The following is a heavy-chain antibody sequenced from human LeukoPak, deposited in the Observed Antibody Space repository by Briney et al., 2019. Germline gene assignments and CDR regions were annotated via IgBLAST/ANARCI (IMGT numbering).Heavy chain of an antibody. CDR1: GFIFSNFG. V-gene: IGHV3-33*01. CDR2: IWHNGINK. CDR3: ARGSAFDI. J-gene: IGHJ3*02. Sequence: GGSLRLSCAASGFIFSNFGMLWVRQAPGKGLEWVAVIWHNGINKYYMDSVKGRFTISRDSSKNTLYLQMNSLRAEDTAVYYCARGSAFDIWGQGTMVTVSS.